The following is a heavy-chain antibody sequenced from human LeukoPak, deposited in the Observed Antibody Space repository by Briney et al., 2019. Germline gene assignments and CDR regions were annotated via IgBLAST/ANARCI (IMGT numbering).Heavy chain of an antibody. CDR1: GFTFNRYG. Sequence: GGSLRLSCAASGFTFNRYGMSWVRQAPGKGLEWVSAISGSGGTSYYADSVKGRFTISRDNSKNTLYLLINSLRAEDTAVYYCAKDHLPGIVVADRGYWGQGTLVTVSS. J-gene: IGHJ4*02. D-gene: IGHD6-19*01. CDR2: ISGSGGTS. V-gene: IGHV3-23*01. CDR3: AKDHLPGIVVADRGY.